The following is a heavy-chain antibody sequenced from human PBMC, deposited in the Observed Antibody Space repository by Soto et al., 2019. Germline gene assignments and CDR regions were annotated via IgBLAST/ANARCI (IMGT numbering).Heavy chain of an antibody. D-gene: IGHD3-3*01. CDR3: AKASPIFYYYYYMDV. CDR2: ISGSGGRT. Sequence: EVQLLESGGGLVQPGGSLRLSCAASGFTFSSYAMHWVRQAPGKGLEWVSAISGSGGRTYYADSVKGRFTISRDNAKNTLYLQMNSVRAEDTAVYYSAKASPIFYYYYYMDVWGKATKVTVSS. V-gene: IGHV3-23*01. CDR1: GFTFSSYA. J-gene: IGHJ6*03.